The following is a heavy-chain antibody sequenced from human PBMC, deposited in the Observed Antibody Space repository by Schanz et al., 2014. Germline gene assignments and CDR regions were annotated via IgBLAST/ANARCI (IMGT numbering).Heavy chain of an antibody. CDR3: ARGTDWNLHY. CDR1: GFTLSNSD. CDR2: IGYLGDT. D-gene: IGHD1-1*01. J-gene: IGHJ4*02. Sequence: DVQLLESGGGLVQPGGSLRLSCAASGFTLSNSDMHWVRQGTGKGLEWVSTIGYLGDTYYPDSVKGRFTVSRDSGQNSLYLQMNSLRAGDTALYYCARGTDWNLHYWGQGALVTVSS. V-gene: IGHV3-13*01.